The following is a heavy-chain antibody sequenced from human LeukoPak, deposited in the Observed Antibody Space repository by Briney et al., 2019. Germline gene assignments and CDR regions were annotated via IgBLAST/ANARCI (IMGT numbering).Heavy chain of an antibody. CDR1: GFTFDDYA. V-gene: IGHV3-9*01. CDR2: ISWNIDNI. CDR3: AKDYDYGFDY. D-gene: IGHD4-17*01. J-gene: IGHJ4*02. Sequence: GGSLRLSCAASGFTFDDYAMHWVRQAPGKGLEWVSGISWNIDNIDYADSVRGRFTISRDNAKNSLYLQMNSLRAEDTALYYCAKDYDYGFDYWGQGTLVTVSS.